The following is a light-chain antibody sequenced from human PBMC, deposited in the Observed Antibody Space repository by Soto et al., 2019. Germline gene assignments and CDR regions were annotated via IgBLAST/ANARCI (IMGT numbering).Light chain of an antibody. CDR1: SSNIGSNS. Sequence: QSVLTQPPSASGTPGQRVTNSCSGSSSNIGSNSVNWYQQVPGTAPKLLIYSTNQRPSGVPDRFSGSKSDTSASLAISGLQSEDEADYYCAAWDDSLNGEVVFGGGTKLTVL. CDR3: AAWDDSLNGEVV. V-gene: IGLV1-44*01. CDR2: STN. J-gene: IGLJ2*01.